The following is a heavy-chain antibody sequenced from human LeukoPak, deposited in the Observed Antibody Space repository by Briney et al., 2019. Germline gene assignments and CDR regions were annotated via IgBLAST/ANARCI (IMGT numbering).Heavy chain of an antibody. CDR2: MDSGCYST. D-gene: IGHD3-10*01. CDR1: GFTFSTYA. J-gene: IGHJ4*02. Sequence: GGSLRLSCAASGFTFSTYAMSWVRQAPGKGLGWLSTMDSGCYSTFYADSVKGRFTISRDNSQNTLFLQITSLRAEDTAIYYCAKRYFGSGSSPFDYWGQGTLVTVSS. CDR3: AKRYFGSGSSPFDY. V-gene: IGHV3-23*01.